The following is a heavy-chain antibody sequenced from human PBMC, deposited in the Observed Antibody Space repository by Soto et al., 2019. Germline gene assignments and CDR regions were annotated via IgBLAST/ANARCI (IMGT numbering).Heavy chain of an antibody. CDR3: AKSAARAATYFDY. CDR2: IYYSGST. CDR1: GGSISRYY. J-gene: IGHJ4*02. D-gene: IGHD2-15*01. V-gene: IGHV4-59*01. Sequence: PSETLSLTCTVSGGSISRYYWSWIRQPPGKGLEWIGYIYYSGSTNYNPSLKSRVTISVDTSKNQFSLKLSSVTAADTAVYYCAKSAARAATYFDYWGQGTLVTVSS.